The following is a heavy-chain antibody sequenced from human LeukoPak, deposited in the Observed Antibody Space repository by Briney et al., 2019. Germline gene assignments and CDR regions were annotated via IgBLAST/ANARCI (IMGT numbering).Heavy chain of an antibody. CDR3: AKMVGIPYY. CDR2: ISGSGGST. V-gene: IGHV3-23*01. Sequence: PGGSLRLSCAASGFTFDDYAMHWVRQAPGKGLEWVSGISGSGGSTYYVDSVKGRFTISRDNSKNTLYLQMNSLRAEDTAVYYCAKMVGIPYYWGQGTLVTVSS. CDR1: GFTFDDYA. D-gene: IGHD2-21*01. J-gene: IGHJ4*02.